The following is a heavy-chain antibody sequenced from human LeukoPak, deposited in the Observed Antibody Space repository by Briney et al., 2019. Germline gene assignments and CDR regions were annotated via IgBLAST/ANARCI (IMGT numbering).Heavy chain of an antibody. D-gene: IGHD1-7*01. Sequence: LSLTCAVYGGSFSGYYWSWIRQPPGKGLEWGAVISYDGSNRFFTYSVKGRFTISRDNSKNTLYLQMNSLRAEDPAVYYCARDKLGFDIWGQGTMVTVSS. CDR2: ISYDGSNR. J-gene: IGHJ3*02. CDR3: ARDKLGFDI. V-gene: IGHV3-30*03. CDR1: GGSFSGYY.